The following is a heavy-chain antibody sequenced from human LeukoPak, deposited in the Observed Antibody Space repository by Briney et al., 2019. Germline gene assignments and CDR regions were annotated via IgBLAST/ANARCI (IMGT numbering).Heavy chain of an antibody. D-gene: IGHD1-26*01. Sequence: PSETLSLTCTVSGGSISSGSYYGSWIRQPAGKGLEWIGRIYTSGSTNYHPSLKSRVTISVDTPKNQFSLKLSSVTAADTAVYYCARLVLLGAITIDYWGQGTLVTVSS. CDR3: ARLVLLGAITIDY. CDR2: IYTSGST. J-gene: IGHJ4*02. V-gene: IGHV4-61*02. CDR1: GGSISSGSYY.